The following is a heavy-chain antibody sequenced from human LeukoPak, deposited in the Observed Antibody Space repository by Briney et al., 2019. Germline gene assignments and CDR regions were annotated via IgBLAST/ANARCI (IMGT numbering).Heavy chain of an antibody. D-gene: IGHD3-3*01. CDR1: GFTFSSYG. V-gene: IGHV3-30*02. J-gene: IGHJ4*02. CDR2: IRYDGSNK. Sequence: PGGSLRLSCAASGFTFSSYGMHWVRQAPGKGLEWVAFIRYDGSNKYYADSVKGRFTISRDNFKNTLYLQMNSLRAEDTAVYYCAKDREFLAFGVVSDFDYWGQGTLVTVSS. CDR3: AKDREFLAFGVVSDFDY.